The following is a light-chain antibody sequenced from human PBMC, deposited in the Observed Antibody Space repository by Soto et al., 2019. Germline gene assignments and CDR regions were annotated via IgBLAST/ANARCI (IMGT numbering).Light chain of an antibody. V-gene: IGKV1-5*03. CDR3: QQYSRYSIT. CDR1: QSISYW. CDR2: QAS. J-gene: IGKJ4*01. Sequence: DIQMTQSPSTLSASVGDRVTITCRASQSISYWLAWYQQKPGKAPTVLIYQASTLESGVPSRFSGSGSGTEFTLTISSLQPDDFATYYCQQYSRYSITFGGGTKLEIK.